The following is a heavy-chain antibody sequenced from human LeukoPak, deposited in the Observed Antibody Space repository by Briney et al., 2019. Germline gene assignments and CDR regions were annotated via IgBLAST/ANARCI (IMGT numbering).Heavy chain of an antibody. J-gene: IGHJ4*02. Sequence: GGSLRLSCAESGFTFSSYGMHWVRQAPGKGLEWVAVIWYDGSNKYYADSVKGRFTISRDNSKNTLYLQMNSLRADDTAVYYCASRSPALDYWGQGTLVTVSS. CDR2: IWYDGSNK. V-gene: IGHV3-33*01. D-gene: IGHD2-2*01. CDR1: GFTFSSYG. CDR3: ASRSPALDY.